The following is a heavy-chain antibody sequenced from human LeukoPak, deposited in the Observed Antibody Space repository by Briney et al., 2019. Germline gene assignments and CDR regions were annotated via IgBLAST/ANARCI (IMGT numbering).Heavy chain of an antibody. V-gene: IGHV4-59*01. J-gene: IGHJ5*02. D-gene: IGHD2-2*01. CDR3: ARAAYCSSTSCLWFDP. CDR2: IYNSGST. Sequence: SETLSLTCTVSGGSISSYYWSWIRQPPGKGLEWIGYIYNSGSTNYNPSLKSRVTISVDTSKNQFSLKLSSVTAADTAVYYCARAAYCSSTSCLWFDPWGQGTLVTVSS. CDR1: GGSISSYY.